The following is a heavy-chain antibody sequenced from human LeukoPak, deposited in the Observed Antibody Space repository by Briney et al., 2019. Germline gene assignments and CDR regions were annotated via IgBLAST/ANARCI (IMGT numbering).Heavy chain of an antibody. J-gene: IGHJ5*02. CDR2: INTNTGNP. D-gene: IGHD2-2*01. CDR3: AREVGYCSSTSCRRFDP. CDR1: GYTFTSYA. Sequence: ASVKVSCKASGYTFTSYAMNWVRQAPGQGLEWMGWINTNTGNPTYAQGFTGRFVFSLDTSVSTAYLQISSLKAEDTAVYYSAREVGYCSSTSCRRFDPWGQGTLVTVSS. V-gene: IGHV7-4-1*02.